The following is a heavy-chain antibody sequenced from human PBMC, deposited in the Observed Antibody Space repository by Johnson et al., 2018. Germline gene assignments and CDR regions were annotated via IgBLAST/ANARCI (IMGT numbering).Heavy chain of an antibody. CDR3: ARGLIGSTSSLFHH. CDR1: GYTFTSHD. J-gene: IGHJ1*01. CDR2: MNPNSGNT. Sequence: QVQLVESGAEVKKPGASVKVSCKASGYTFTSHDINWVRQATGQGLEWMGWMNPNSGNTGYAQKFQGRVTMTRNTSISTAYMELSSLRSEDTAVYYCARGLIGSTSSLFHHLGQGTPVTVSS. D-gene: IGHD2-2*01. V-gene: IGHV1-8*01.